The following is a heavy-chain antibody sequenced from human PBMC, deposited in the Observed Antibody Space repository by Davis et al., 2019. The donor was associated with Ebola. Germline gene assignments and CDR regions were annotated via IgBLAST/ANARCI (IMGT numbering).Heavy chain of an antibody. Sequence: PGGSLRLSCAASGDTFSRHGMHWVRQAPGKGLEWVAVVSFDGSVTHYGDSVKGRFAVSRDNSRNTVSLQMSSLRTDDTAVYYCTKKTNERVSSSNDYWGQGTLVTVSS. V-gene: IGHV3-30-3*02. CDR3: TKKTNERVSSSNDY. CDR2: VSFDGSVT. D-gene: IGHD6-6*01. CDR1: GDTFSRHG. J-gene: IGHJ4*02.